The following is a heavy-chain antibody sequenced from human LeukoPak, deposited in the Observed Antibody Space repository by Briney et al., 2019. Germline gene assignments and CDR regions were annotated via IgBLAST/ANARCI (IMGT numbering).Heavy chain of an antibody. D-gene: IGHD1-26*01. Sequence: PGESLKISCKVSGYSFTSYCIGWVRPMPGKGLERMGIIYPGDSGPTYSPSFQGQVTISVDKSINTAYLQWSSLQASDTAMYYCGMSGDRVPLQDDVFDVWGQGTMVTVST. J-gene: IGHJ3*01. CDR2: IYPGDSGP. V-gene: IGHV5-51*01. CDR1: GYSFTSYC. CDR3: GMSGDRVPLQDDVFDV.